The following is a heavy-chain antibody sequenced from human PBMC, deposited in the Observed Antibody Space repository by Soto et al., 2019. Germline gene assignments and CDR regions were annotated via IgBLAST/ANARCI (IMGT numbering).Heavy chain of an antibody. CDR2: IGWNGNNI. V-gene: IGHV3-9*01. CDR3: TRTDAFDN. CDR1: GFTFHHYA. J-gene: IGHJ3*02. Sequence: EVQLVESGGDLVQPGRSLRLSCAASGFTFHHYAMHWVRQAPGEALEWVSGIGWNGNNIAYADSVEGGFTISRDNARNSLYLQMNSLKVEETAMYYCTRTDAFDNWGHGTMVTVSS.